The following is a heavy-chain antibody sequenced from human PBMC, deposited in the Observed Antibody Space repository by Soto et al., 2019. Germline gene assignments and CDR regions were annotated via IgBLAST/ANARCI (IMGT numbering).Heavy chain of an antibody. CDR2: ISPNNGNT. CDR1: GYTFTSYG. CDR3: ARGLSYYGSGSYPDAFDI. D-gene: IGHD3-10*01. V-gene: IGHV1-8*02. Sequence: ASVKVSCKASGYTFTSYGISWVRQAPGQGLEWMGWISPNNGNTGYAQKFQGRVTMTRNTSISTAYMELSSLRSEDTAVYYCARGLSYYGSGSYPDAFDIWGQGTMVTVSS. J-gene: IGHJ3*02.